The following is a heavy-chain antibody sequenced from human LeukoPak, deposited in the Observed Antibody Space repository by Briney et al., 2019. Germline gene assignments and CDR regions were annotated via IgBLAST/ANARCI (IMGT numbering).Heavy chain of an antibody. D-gene: IGHD3-9*01. V-gene: IGHV3-48*03. CDR1: GFTFSSYE. J-gene: IGHJ4*02. Sequence: PGGSLRLSCAASGFTFSSYEMNWVRQAPGKGLEWVSYISSGGSTTYYADSVKGRFTISRDNAKNPLFLQMNSLRAEDTAVYYCARDIRYFEQYWGQGTLVTVSS. CDR3: ARDIRYFEQY. CDR2: ISSGGSTT.